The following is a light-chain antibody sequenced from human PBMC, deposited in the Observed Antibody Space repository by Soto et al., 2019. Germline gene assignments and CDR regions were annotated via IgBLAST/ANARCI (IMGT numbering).Light chain of an antibody. CDR2: DAS. V-gene: IGKV1-5*01. CDR3: QQYNSYSYT. Sequence: DIQITQSPSTLCSGLVYRVTITCRASQSISGCLAWYQQKPGKAPKLLIYDASTLESGVPSRFSGSGSGTEFTLTISSLQPDDFATYFCQQYNSYSYTFGQGTKVDIK. J-gene: IGKJ2*01. CDR1: QSISGC.